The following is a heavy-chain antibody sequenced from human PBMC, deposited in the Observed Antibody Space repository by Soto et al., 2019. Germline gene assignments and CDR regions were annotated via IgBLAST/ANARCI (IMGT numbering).Heavy chain of an antibody. CDR2: ARNKVSGYTT. CDR3: ARLMGTSFDL. V-gene: IGHV3-72*01. Sequence: GGSLRLSGAACGFIFSDHDIDWVRQAPWKGLEWVGRARNKVSGYTTAYAASVKGRFTISRDDSKNSLFLQMNSLKTEDTAVYFCARLMGTSFDLCGQGTLVTVSS. J-gene: IGHJ5*02. D-gene: IGHD2-8*01. CDR1: GFIFSDHD.